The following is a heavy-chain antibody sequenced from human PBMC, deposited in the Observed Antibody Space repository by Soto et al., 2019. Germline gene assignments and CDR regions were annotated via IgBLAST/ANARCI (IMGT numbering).Heavy chain of an antibody. CDR2: TSYDGNNE. Sequence: GGSLRLSCAASGFTFSNYAMHWVRQAPGKGLEWVALTSYDGNNEYYTDSVKGRFTISRDNSKSTLFLQMNSPRPEDTAVYYCAKDKGVFNWATSYFDYWGQGALVTVSS. CDR3: AKDKGVFNWATSYFDY. D-gene: IGHD1-1*01. J-gene: IGHJ4*02. CDR1: GFTFSNYA. V-gene: IGHV3-30*18.